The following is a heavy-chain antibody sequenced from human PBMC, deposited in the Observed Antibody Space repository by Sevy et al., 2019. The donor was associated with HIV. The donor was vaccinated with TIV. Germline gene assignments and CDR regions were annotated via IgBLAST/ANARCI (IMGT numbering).Heavy chain of an antibody. CDR2: IKEDGGEK. Sequence: GGSLRLSCAASGFIFSNYAMHWVRQAPGKGLEWVANIKEDGGEKYYVDSVKGRFTISRDNTKNSLYLQMTSLRAEDTAIYYCARDTSGSHSSTGGLDYWGQGTLVTVSS. CDR1: GFIFSNYA. V-gene: IGHV3-7*01. CDR3: ARDTSGSHSSTGGLDY. J-gene: IGHJ4*02. D-gene: IGHD1-26*01.